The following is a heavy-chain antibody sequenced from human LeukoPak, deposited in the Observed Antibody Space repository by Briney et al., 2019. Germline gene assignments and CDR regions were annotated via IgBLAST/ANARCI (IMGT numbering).Heavy chain of an antibody. CDR2: IYHSGST. V-gene: IGHV4-4*02. D-gene: IGHD3-22*01. Sequence: SGTLSLTCAVSGGSINSSDWWSWVRQPPGKGLEWIGEIYHSGSTNYNPSLKSRVTISADTSKNQFSLKLSSVTAADTAVYYCATYHYDSSGSTTFDYWGQGTLVTVSS. CDR3: ATYHYDSSGSTTFDY. J-gene: IGHJ4*02. CDR1: GGSINSSDW.